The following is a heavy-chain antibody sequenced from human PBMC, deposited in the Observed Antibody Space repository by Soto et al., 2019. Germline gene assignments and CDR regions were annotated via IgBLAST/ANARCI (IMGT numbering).Heavy chain of an antibody. CDR2: IYHSGST. V-gene: IGHV4-38-2*01. CDR3: ARGAATVTPGWFDP. J-gene: IGHJ5*02. Sequence: SETLSLTXAVSGYSISSGYYWGWIRQTPGKGLEWIASIYHSGSTYYNPSLKSRVTISVDTSKNQFSLKLTSVTAADTAVYYCARGAATVTPGWFDPWGQGIMVTVSS. D-gene: IGHD4-17*01. CDR1: GYSISSGYY.